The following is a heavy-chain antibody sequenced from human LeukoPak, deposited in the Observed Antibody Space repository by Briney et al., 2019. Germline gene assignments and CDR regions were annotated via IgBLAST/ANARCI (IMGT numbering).Heavy chain of an antibody. CDR2: IYYSGST. D-gene: IGHD1-7*01. V-gene: IGHV4-39*07. Sequence: SETLSLTCTVSGGSISSSSYYWGWIRQPPGKGLEWIGSIYYSGSTYYNPSLKSRVTISVDTSKNQFSLKLSSVTAADTAVYYCARVKGDWNYKRRRHLDYWGQGTLVTVSS. CDR3: ARVKGDWNYKRRRHLDY. CDR1: GGSISSSSYY. J-gene: IGHJ4*02.